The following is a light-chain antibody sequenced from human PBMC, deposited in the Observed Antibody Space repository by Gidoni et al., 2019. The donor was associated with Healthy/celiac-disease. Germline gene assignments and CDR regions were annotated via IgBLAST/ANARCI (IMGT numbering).Light chain of an antibody. V-gene: IGLV2-11*01. CDR1: SSDVGGYNY. J-gene: IGLJ2*01. Sequence: QSALTQPRSVSGSPGQSVTISCTGTSSDVGGYNYVSCYQQHPGKAPKLMIYDVSMRPSGVPDRFSGSKSGNTASLTISGLQAEDEADYYCCSYAGSYVFGGGTKLTVL. CDR2: DVS. CDR3: CSYAGSYV.